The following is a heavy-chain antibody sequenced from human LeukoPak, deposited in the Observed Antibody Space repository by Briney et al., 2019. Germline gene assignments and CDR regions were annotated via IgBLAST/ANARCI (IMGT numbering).Heavy chain of an antibody. CDR3: VRTIDTGYAIDS. CDR1: GFTFSTYW. Sequence: GGSLRLSCAASGFTFSTYWMHWVRQAPGKGLVWVSRVNRDGRTTTYADSVRGRFTISRDNAKNTLYLQMNSLRVEDTAVYYSVRTIDTGYAIDSWGQGTLVTVSS. CDR2: VNRDGRTT. D-gene: IGHD5-12*01. J-gene: IGHJ4*02. V-gene: IGHV3-74*03.